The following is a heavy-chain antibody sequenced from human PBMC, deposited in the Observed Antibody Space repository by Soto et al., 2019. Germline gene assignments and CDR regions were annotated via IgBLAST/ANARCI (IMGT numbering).Heavy chain of an antibody. CDR2: ISGSGGST. CDR1: GFTFSSYF. Sequence: GGSLRLSFAASGFTFSSYFMQWVRQAPGKGLEWVSAISGSGGSTYYADSVKGRFTISRDNSKNTLYLQMNSLRAEDTAVYYCAKVWGTWDYGMDVWGQGTTVTVSS. D-gene: IGHD7-27*01. J-gene: IGHJ6*02. V-gene: IGHV3-23*01. CDR3: AKVWGTWDYGMDV.